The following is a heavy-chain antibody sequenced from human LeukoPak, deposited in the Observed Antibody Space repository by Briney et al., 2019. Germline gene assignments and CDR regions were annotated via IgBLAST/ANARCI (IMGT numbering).Heavy chain of an antibody. CDR1: GGSFSGYY. Sequence: PSETLSLACAVYGGSFSGYYWSWIRQPPGKGLEWIGEINHSGSTYYNPSLKSRVTISVDTSKNQFSLKLSSVTAADTAVYYCARQSAEQWLVPGAFDIWGQGTMVTVSS. CDR3: ARQSAEQWLVPGAFDI. CDR2: INHSGST. V-gene: IGHV4-34*01. D-gene: IGHD6-19*01. J-gene: IGHJ3*02.